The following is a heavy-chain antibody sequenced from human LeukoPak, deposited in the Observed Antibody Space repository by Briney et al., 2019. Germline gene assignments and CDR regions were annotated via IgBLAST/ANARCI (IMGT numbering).Heavy chain of an antibody. CDR3: SRDSVAIFAVINPCLDT. J-gene: IGHJ5*02. V-gene: IGHV1-2*07. CDR1: GYKFTFNY. D-gene: IGHD3-16*02. CDR2: INPSSGRT. Sequence: ASVTVSFTSSGYKFTFNYMHWVRQAPGQGPERMGWINPSSGRTSYAHTFLGRVTLTRYTAITTAYMDLRRLTSDDTAVYYCSRDSVAIFAVINPCLDTWGQGT.